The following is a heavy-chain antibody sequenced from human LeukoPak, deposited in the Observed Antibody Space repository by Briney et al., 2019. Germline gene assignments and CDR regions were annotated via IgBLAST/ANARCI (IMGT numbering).Heavy chain of an antibody. CDR3: AREGIAAAAAEGEYYYGMDV. Sequence: SVKVSCKASGGTFSSYAISWVRQAPGQGLEWMGGIIPIFGTANYAQKFQGRVTITADESTSTAYMELSSLRSEDTAVYYCAREGIAAAAAEGEYYYGMDVWGQGTTVTVSS. D-gene: IGHD6-13*01. CDR1: GGTFSSYA. J-gene: IGHJ6*02. CDR2: IIPIFGTA. V-gene: IGHV1-69*13.